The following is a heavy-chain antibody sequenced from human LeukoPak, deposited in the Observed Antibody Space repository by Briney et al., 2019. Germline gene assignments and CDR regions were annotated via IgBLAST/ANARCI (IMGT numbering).Heavy chain of an antibody. J-gene: IGHJ5*02. CDR2: IRYDGSSA. CDR1: GFTFKNYW. V-gene: IGHV3-74*01. CDR3: AKFDLFDP. Sequence: GESLRLSCTTSGFTFKNYWMSWLRQAPGKGLVWVSRIRYDGSSATYAESVKRRFTISRDNASNTPYLQMNILGVDDTVVYYCAKFDLFDPWGRGILVAVSS.